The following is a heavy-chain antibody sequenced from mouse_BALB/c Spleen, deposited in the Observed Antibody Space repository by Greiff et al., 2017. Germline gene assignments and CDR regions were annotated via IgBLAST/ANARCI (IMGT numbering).Heavy chain of an antibody. CDR3: ARIHYYGYGAY. CDR2: ISSGGSYT. J-gene: IGHJ3*01. CDR1: GFTFSSYG. V-gene: IGHV5-6*02. Sequence: DVKLVESGGDLVKPGGSLKLSCAASGFTFSSYGMSWVRQTPDKRLEWVATISSGGSYTYYPDSVKGRFTISRDNAKNTLYLQMSSLKSEDTAMYYCARIHYYGYGAYWGQGTLVTVSA. D-gene: IGHD1-2*01.